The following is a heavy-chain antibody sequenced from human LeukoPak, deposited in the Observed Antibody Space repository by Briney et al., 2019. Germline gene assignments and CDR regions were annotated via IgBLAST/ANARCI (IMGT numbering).Heavy chain of an antibody. V-gene: IGHV4-59*01. Sequence: SETVSVTCTVSGVSISRYYWSWLRQPPGKGLEWIGYMYNSGCTNYNPSLKSRVTISVDMSKNEFSLKLRSVTAADTAVYYCARLTPDCSSTSCDYYYHGMDVWGQGTTVTVSS. CDR3: ARLTPDCSSTSCDYYYHGMDV. J-gene: IGHJ6*02. CDR2: MYNSGCT. D-gene: IGHD2-2*01. CDR1: GVSISRYY.